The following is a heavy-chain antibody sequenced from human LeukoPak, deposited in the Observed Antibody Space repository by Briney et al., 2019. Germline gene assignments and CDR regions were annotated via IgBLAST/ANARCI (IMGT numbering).Heavy chain of an antibody. D-gene: IGHD6-13*01. J-gene: IGHJ5*02. V-gene: IGHV4-59*08. CDR1: GGSISSYY. CDR3: ARLRLSRIAAAGTGNWFDP. Sequence: PSEPLSLTCTVSGGSISSYYWSWIRQPPGKALEWIGYIYYSGSTNYNPSLKSRVTISVDTSKNQFSLKLSSVPAADTAVYYCARLRLSRIAAAGTGNWFDPWGQGTLVTVSS. CDR2: IYYSGST.